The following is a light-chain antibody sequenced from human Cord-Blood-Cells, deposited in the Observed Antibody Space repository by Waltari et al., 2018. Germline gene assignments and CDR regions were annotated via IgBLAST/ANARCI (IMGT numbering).Light chain of an antibody. Sequence: SVLTQPHSASGPPGQRVTLSCSGSSTNNGSNYVYWYQQLPGTAPKLLISRNNQRPSGVPDRFSGSKSGTSASLAISGLRSEDKADYYCAAWDDSLSGWVFGGGTKLTVL. CDR3: AAWDDSLSGWV. J-gene: IGLJ3*02. CDR1: STNNGSNY. V-gene: IGLV1-47*01. CDR2: RNN.